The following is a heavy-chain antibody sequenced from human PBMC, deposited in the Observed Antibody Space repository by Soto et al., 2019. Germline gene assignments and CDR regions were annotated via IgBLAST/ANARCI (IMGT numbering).Heavy chain of an antibody. CDR2: IRSKSYSAAT. J-gene: IGHJ6*01. CDR1: GFAFGDKG. Sequence: PGGSLRLSCSGSGFAFGDKGLNWVRQAPGKGLEWIGLIRSKSYSAATEYAASVRGRFTISRGDSKSIVYLQMNSPKSEDTAVYYCVYSSSSGYYFYVMDVWGQGVTVTVSS. V-gene: IGHV3-49*04. CDR3: VYSSSSGYYFYVMDV. D-gene: IGHD6-6*01.